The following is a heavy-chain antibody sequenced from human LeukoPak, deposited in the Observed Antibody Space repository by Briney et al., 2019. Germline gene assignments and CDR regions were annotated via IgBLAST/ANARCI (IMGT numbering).Heavy chain of an antibody. CDR2: IRYDGSNK. V-gene: IGHV3-30*02. Sequence: GGSLRLSCAASGFTFSNYSMNWVRQAPGKGLEWVAFIRYDGSNKYYADSVKGRFTISRDNSKNTLYLQMNSLRAEDTAVYYCATSTPFDYWGQGTLVTVSS. CDR3: ATSTPFDY. J-gene: IGHJ4*02. CDR1: GFTFSNYS.